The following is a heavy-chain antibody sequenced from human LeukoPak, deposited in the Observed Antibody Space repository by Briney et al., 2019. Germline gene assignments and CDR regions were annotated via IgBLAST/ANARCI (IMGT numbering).Heavy chain of an antibody. J-gene: IGHJ4*02. Sequence: SETLSLTCAVPGGSISSSNWWSWVRQPPGKGLEWIGEIYHSGSTNYNPSLKSRVTISVDTSKNQFSLKLSSVSAADTAVYYCAARQEGQYYDSSGYYSDWGQGTLVTVSS. CDR2: IYHSGST. CDR1: GGSISSSNW. V-gene: IGHV4-4*02. CDR3: AARQEGQYYDSSGYYSD. D-gene: IGHD3-22*01.